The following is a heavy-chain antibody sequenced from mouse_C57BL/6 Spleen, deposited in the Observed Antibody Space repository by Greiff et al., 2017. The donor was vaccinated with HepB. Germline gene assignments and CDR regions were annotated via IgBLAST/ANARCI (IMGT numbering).Heavy chain of an antibody. CDR3: AREDYYGTLDV. J-gene: IGHJ1*03. V-gene: IGHV1-19*01. CDR2: INPYNGGT. D-gene: IGHD1-1*01. Sequence: VQLQQSGPVLVKPGASVKMSCKASGYTFTDYYMNWVKQSHGKSLEWIGVINPYNGGTSYNQKFKGKATLTVDKSSSTAYMELNSLTSEDSAVYYCAREDYYGTLDVWGTGTTVTVSS. CDR1: GYTFTDYY.